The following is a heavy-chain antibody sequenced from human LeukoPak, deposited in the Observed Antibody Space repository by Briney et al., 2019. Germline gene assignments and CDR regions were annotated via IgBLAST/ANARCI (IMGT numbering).Heavy chain of an antibody. D-gene: IGHD3-16*02. CDR1: GGSFSGYY. Sequence: PSETLSLTCAVYGGSFSGYYWSWIRQPPGKGLEWIGEINHSGSTNYNPSLKSRVTISVDTSKNQFSLKLSSVTAADTAVYYCARGGTSYDYVWGSYRHAQFDYWGQGSLVTVSS. CDR3: ARGGTSYDYVWGSYRHAQFDY. V-gene: IGHV4-34*01. J-gene: IGHJ4*02. CDR2: INHSGST.